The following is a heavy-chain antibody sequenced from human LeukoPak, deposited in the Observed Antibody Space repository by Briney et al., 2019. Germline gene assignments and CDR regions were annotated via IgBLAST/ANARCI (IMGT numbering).Heavy chain of an antibody. CDR2: ISTSGSYR. CDR1: GFTFSSYG. Sequence: PGGSLRLSCAASGFTFSSYGMHWVRQAPGKGLEWVSSISTSGSYRYYADSMKGRFTISRDNAKNSLYLQMNSLRAEDTAVYYCAKGVDYGVHDAFDIWGQGTMVTVSS. D-gene: IGHD4-17*01. V-gene: IGHV3-21*04. J-gene: IGHJ3*02. CDR3: AKGVDYGVHDAFDI.